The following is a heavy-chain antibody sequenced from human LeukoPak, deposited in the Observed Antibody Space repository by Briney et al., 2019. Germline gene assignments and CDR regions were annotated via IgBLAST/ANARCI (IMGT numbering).Heavy chain of an antibody. Sequence: RPGGSLRLSCVASGFIVSNNYMSWVRQAPGKGLEWVSVLYNAVSTYYADSVKGRFTISRDNSKNTLYLQMYSLRAEDTAVYYCARDLSGHWTYDYWGQGTLVTVSS. CDR2: LYNAVST. V-gene: IGHV3-53*01. CDR1: GFIVSNNY. CDR3: ARDLSGHWTYDY. J-gene: IGHJ4*01. D-gene: IGHD1-1*01.